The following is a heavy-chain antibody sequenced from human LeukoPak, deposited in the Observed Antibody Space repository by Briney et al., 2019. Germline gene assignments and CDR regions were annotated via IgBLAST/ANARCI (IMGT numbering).Heavy chain of an antibody. J-gene: IGHJ3*02. V-gene: IGHV1-2*02. CDR3: ARARPRHGLRFLEWSDAFDI. CDR2: INPNSGGT. D-gene: IGHD3-3*01. Sequence: GASVKVSCKASGYTFTGYYMHWVRQAPGQGLEWMGWINPNSGGTNYAQKFQGRVTMTRDTSISTAYMELSRLRSDDTAVYYCARARPRHGLRFLEWSDAFDIWGQGTMVTVSS. CDR1: GYTFTGYY.